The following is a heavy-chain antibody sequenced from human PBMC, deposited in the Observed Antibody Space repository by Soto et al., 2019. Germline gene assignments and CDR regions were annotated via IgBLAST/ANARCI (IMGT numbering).Heavy chain of an antibody. CDR3: ASSLLQGDF. D-gene: IGHD2-21*01. J-gene: IGHJ4*02. CDR2: INPNGGST. V-gene: IGHV1-46*01. CDR1: GYTFIHYY. Sequence: QVQLVQSGAEVKKPGASVKISCKASGYTFIHYYIHWVRQAPGQGLEWMAIINPNGGSTNYAQTLQGRVTVTGDTSTSTVPLQLNSLESDYTGVYFCASSLLQGDFWGQGTLVTVSS.